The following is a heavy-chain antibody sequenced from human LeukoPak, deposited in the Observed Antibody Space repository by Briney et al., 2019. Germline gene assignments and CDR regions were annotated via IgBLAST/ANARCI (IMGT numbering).Heavy chain of an antibody. CDR3: ARRPYSSGWYYLDY. J-gene: IGHJ4*02. CDR1: GGSISSGDYY. D-gene: IGHD6-19*01. V-gene: IGHV4-61*08. CDR2: IYYGEST. Sequence: SGPGLVKPSQTLSLTCTVSGGSISSGDYYWNWIRQPPGKGLEWIGYIYYGESTNYNPSLKSRVTISVDTSKNQFSLKLTSVTAADTAVYYCARRPYSSGWYYLDYWGQGTLVTVSS.